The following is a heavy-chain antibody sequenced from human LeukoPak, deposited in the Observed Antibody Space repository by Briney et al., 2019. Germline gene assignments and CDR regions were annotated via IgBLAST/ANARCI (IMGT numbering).Heavy chain of an antibody. V-gene: IGHV4-34*01. Sequence: PSETLSLTCAVYGGSFSGYYWSWIRQPPGKGLEWIGEINHSGSTNYNPSLKSRVTISVDTSKNQFSLKLSSVTAADTAVYYCARAGRDGYNAGYWGQGTLVTVSS. J-gene: IGHJ4*02. CDR2: INHSGST. D-gene: IGHD5-12*01. CDR3: ARAGRDGYNAGY. CDR1: GGSFSGYY.